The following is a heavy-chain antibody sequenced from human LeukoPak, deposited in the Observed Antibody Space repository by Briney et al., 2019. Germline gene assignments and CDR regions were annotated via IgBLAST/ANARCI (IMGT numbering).Heavy chain of an antibody. Sequence: GASVKVSCKASGYSFTSYGISWVRQAPGQGLEWMGWISAYNDNTNYAQKFQGRVTMTTDTSTSTAYMELRSLRSDDTAVYYCARDYGDYDRFDCWGQGTLVTVSS. V-gene: IGHV1-18*01. D-gene: IGHD4-17*01. CDR3: ARDYGDYDRFDC. J-gene: IGHJ4*02. CDR1: GYSFTSYG. CDR2: ISAYNDNT.